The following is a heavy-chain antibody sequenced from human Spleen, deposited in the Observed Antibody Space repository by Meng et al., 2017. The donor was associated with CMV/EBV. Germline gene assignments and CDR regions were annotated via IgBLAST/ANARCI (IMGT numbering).Heavy chain of an antibody. V-gene: IGHV1-69*05. D-gene: IGHD6-6*01. J-gene: IGHJ6*02. CDR3: ARAIAARLDYYYYGMDV. CDR1: GYTFTSYG. CDR2: IIPIFGTA. Sequence: SVKVSCKASGYTFTSYGISWVRQAPGQGLEWMGGIIPIFGTANYAQKFQGRVTITTDESTSTAYMELSSLRSEDTAVYYCARAIAARLDYYYYGMDVWGQGTTVTVSS.